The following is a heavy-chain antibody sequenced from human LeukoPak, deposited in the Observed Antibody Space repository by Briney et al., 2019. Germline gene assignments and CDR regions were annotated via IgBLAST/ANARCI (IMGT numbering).Heavy chain of an antibody. Sequence: GESLKISCKGSGYSFTSHWIGWVRQMPGKGLEWMGIIYPGDSDTRYSPSFQGQVTISADKSISTAYLQWSSLKASDTAMYYCARHAFDYYDSSGYPFPSFDYWGQGTLVTVSS. J-gene: IGHJ4*02. CDR2: IYPGDSDT. CDR1: GYSFTSHW. V-gene: IGHV5-51*01. CDR3: ARHAFDYYDSSGYPFPSFDY. D-gene: IGHD3-22*01.